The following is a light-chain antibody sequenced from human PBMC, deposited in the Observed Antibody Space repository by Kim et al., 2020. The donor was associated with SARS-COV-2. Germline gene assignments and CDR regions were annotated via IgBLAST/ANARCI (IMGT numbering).Light chain of an antibody. CDR3: QHYIRFPYT. CDR2: LAS. CDR1: QTISTW. V-gene: IGKV1-5*03. Sequence: SASVGDRVTITGRASQTISTWLAWYQQKPGKAPKLLLYLASTLESGVPSRFSGSGSGTEFTLTIDSLQPDDFATYYCQHYIRFPYTFGQGPSWRS. J-gene: IGKJ2*01.